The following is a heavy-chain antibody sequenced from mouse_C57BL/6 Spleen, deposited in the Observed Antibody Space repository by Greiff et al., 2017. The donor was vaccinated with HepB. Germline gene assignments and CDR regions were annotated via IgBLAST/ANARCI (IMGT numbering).Heavy chain of an antibody. J-gene: IGHJ4*01. CDR2: IWSDGST. CDR3: ARHEDYLHYYAMDY. V-gene: IGHV2-6-1*01. CDR1: GFSLTSYG. Sequence: VQLQQSGPGLVAPSQSLSITCTVSGFSLTSYGVHWVRQPPGKGLEWLVVIWSDGSTTYNSALKSRLSISKDNSKSQVFLKMNSLQTDDTAMYYCARHEDYLHYYAMDYWGQGTSVTVSS. D-gene: IGHD2-4*01.